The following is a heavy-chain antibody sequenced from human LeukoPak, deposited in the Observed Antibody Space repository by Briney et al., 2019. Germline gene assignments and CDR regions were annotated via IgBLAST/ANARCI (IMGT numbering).Heavy chain of an antibody. Sequence: RLXXAAXXFTXXXXXMSXVRXXXXXXXXXXXXISGSGGSTYYADSVKGRFTISRDNSKNTLYLQMNSLRAEDTAVYYCAKGSSDSSGLFDYWGQGTLVTVSS. CDR3: AKGSSDSSGLFDY. CDR2: ISGSGGST. J-gene: IGHJ4*02. V-gene: IGHV3-23*01. CDR1: XFTXXXXX. D-gene: IGHD3-22*01.